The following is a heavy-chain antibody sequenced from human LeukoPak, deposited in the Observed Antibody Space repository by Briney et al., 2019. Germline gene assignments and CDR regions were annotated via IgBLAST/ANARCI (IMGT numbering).Heavy chain of an antibody. CDR1: EFTFSSYS. J-gene: IGHJ4*02. V-gene: IGHV3-21*01. CDR2: ISSSSSYI. Sequence: GGSLRLSCAASEFTFSSYSMNWVRQAPGKGLEWVSSISSSSSYIYYADSVEGRFTISRDNAKNSLYLQMNSLRAEDTAVYYCARGVVVAAAGDYWGQGTLVTVSS. D-gene: IGHD2-15*01. CDR3: ARGVVVAAAGDY.